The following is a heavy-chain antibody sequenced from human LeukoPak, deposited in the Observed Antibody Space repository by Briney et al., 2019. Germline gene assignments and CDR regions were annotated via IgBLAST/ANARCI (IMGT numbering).Heavy chain of an antibody. CDR1: GFTFSRYA. J-gene: IGHJ4*02. D-gene: IGHD6-13*01. V-gene: IGHV3-23*01. CDR2: ISGSGDST. Sequence: GGSLRLSCAASGFTFSRYAMSWVRQAPGKGLEWVSGISGSGDSTYYADSVMGRFTISRDNSKNTLYLQMNSLRAEDTAVYYCARSGDSSSWYALDYWGQGTLVTVSS. CDR3: ARSGDSSSWYALDY.